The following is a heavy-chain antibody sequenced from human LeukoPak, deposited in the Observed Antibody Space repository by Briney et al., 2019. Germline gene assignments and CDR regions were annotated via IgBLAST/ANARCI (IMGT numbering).Heavy chain of an antibody. V-gene: IGHV1-2*02. CDR3: ARAPRWTLQRPFDY. D-gene: IGHD3/OR15-3a*01. CDR1: GYTFTGYY. Sequence: ASVKVSCKASGYTFTGYYMHWVRQAPGQGLEWMGWINPNSGGTNYAQKFQGRVTMTGDTSISTAYMELSRLRSDDTAVYYCARAPRWTLQRPFDYWGQGTLVTVSS. CDR2: INPNSGGT. J-gene: IGHJ4*02.